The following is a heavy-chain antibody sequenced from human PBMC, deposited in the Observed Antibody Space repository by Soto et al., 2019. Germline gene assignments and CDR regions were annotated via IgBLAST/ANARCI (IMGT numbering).Heavy chain of an antibody. CDR3: QGGGVGGRYYYYYGMDV. D-gene: IGHD3-16*01. CDR2: IYYSGRT. V-gene: IGHV4-59*01. J-gene: IGHJ6*02. Sequence: PSETLSLTCTVSGGSISSYYWSWIRQPPGKGLEWIGSIYYSGRTNYNPSPKSRVTISVDTSENQFSLKLSSVTAAETAVYYCQGGGVGGRYYYYYGMDVWGQGTTVTVSS. CDR1: GGSISSYY.